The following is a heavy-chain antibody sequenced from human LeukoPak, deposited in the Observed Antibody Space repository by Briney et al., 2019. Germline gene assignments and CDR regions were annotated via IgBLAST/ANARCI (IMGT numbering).Heavy chain of an antibody. CDR2: IIGTGGYT. D-gene: IGHD3-10*02. CDR3: AELGITMIGGV. V-gene: IGHV3-23*01. J-gene: IGHJ6*04. CDR1: GFTFSNYA. Sequence: GGSLRLSCAASGFTFSNYAMTWVRQAPGKGLEWVSSIIGTGGYTYYADSVKGRFTISRDNAKNSLYLQMNSLRAEDTAVYYCAELGITMIGGVWGKGTTVTISS.